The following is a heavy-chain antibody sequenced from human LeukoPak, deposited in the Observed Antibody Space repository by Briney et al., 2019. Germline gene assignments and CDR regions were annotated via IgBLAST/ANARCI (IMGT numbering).Heavy chain of an antibody. J-gene: IGHJ4*02. CDR3: ARVALPYYYDSSAHPEGSFDY. Sequence: ASVKVSCKASGYTFTSYYIHWVRQAPGQGLEWMGIINPSGGSTSYAQKFQGRVTMTRDTSTSTVYMELSSLRSEDTAVYYCARVALPYYYDSSAHPEGSFDYWGQGTLVTVSS. CDR2: INPSGGST. V-gene: IGHV1-46*01. D-gene: IGHD3-22*01. CDR1: GYTFTSYY.